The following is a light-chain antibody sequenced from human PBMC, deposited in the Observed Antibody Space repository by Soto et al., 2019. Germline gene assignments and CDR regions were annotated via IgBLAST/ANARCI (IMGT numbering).Light chain of an antibody. CDR3: QHYDSYVGT. J-gene: IGKJ1*01. CDR1: QSASSSY. CDR2: GAS. Sequence: EIVLTQSPGTLSLSPGERATVSCRASQSASSSYFDWYQQKPGQAPRLLISGASNRATGIPDRFSGSGSGTDFTLTISRLEPEDFAVYYCQHYDSYVGTCGQGTRVEIK. V-gene: IGKV3-20*01.